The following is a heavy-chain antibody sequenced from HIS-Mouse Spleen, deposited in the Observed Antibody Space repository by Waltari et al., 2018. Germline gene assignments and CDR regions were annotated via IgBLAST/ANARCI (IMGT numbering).Heavy chain of an antibody. J-gene: IGHJ4*02. CDR1: GYHLSSSG. V-gene: IGHV3-7*01. Sequence: EVQVGESGGGVVQPGGSLRLHCAALGYHLSSSGTCCGAWGPGMGMEWVANIKQDGSEKYYVDSVKGRFTISRDNAKNSLYLQMNSLRAEDTAVYYCARDLDSGSYYNFDYWGQGTLVTVSS. D-gene: IGHD1-26*01. CDR2: IKQDGSEK. CDR3: ARDLDSGSYYNFDY.